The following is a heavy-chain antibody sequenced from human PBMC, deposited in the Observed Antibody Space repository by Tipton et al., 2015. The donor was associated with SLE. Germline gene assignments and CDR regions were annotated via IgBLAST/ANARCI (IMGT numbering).Heavy chain of an antibody. D-gene: IGHD6-13*01. CDR1: GGSFSAYY. J-gene: IGHJ2*01. Sequence: TLSLTCAVYGGSFSAYYWSWIRQPPGKGLEWIGYIYYSGSTNYNPSLKSRVTISVDTSKNQFSLKLSPVTAADPAVFYCARGLPGIAAAGTLSGYFDLWGRGTLVPVSS. CDR2: IYYSGST. V-gene: IGHV4-59*01. CDR3: ARGLPGIAAAGTLSGYFDL.